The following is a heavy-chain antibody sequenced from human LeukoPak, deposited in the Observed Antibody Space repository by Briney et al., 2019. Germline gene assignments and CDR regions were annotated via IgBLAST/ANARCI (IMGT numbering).Heavy chain of an antibody. CDR2: IKSKTNGETT. D-gene: IGHD4-23*01. V-gene: IGHV3-15*07. CDR1: GFTFNNVW. Sequence: GRSLRLSCAASGFTFNNVWMNWVRQAPGKGLEWVGHIKSKTNGETTDYAAPVKGRFTISRDDSKNTLYLQMNSLKTEDTAVYYCTTEDYGGNFGYFQHWGQGTLVTVSS. CDR3: TTEDYGGNFGYFQH. J-gene: IGHJ1*01.